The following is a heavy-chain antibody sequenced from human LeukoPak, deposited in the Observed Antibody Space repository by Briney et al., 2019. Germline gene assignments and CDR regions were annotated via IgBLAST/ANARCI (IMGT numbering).Heavy chain of an antibody. J-gene: IGHJ4*02. CDR1: GGSISSGGYY. CDR3: ARAAQDTAMAADY. Sequence: SEPLSLACAVSGGSISSGGYYWSWIRQPPGKGLEWIGYIYYSGSTSYNPSLMSRVTISVDTSKNQLSLKLSSVTAADTAVYYCARAAQDTAMAADYWGQGTLVTVSS. D-gene: IGHD5-18*01. CDR2: IYYSGST. V-gene: IGHV4-61*08.